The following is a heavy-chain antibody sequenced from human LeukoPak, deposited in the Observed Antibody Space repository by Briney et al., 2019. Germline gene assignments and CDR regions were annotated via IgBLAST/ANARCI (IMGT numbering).Heavy chain of an antibody. D-gene: IGHD2-2*01. CDR2: ISYDGSNK. Sequence: PGRSLRLSCAASGFTFSSYAMHWVRQAPGKGLEWVAVISYDGSNKYYADSVKGRFTISRDNSKNTLYLQMNSLRAEDTAVYYCARGYYAPGQYFQHWGQGTLVTVSS. CDR3: ARGYYAPGQYFQH. CDR1: GFTFSSYA. V-gene: IGHV3-30-3*01. J-gene: IGHJ1*01.